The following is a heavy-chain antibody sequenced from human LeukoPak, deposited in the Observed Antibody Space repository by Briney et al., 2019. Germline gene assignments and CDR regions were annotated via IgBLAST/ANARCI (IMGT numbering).Heavy chain of an antibody. D-gene: IGHD3-22*01. V-gene: IGHV1-69*13. Sequence: ASVKVSCKASGGTFSSYAISWVRQAPGQGLEWMGGIIPIFGTANYAQKFQGRVTITADESTSTAYMELSSLRTEDTAVYYCASSRYYYDSSGYYYGVFDIWGQGTMVTVSS. CDR1: GGTFSSYA. CDR3: ASSRYYYDSSGYYYGVFDI. J-gene: IGHJ3*02. CDR2: IIPIFGTA.